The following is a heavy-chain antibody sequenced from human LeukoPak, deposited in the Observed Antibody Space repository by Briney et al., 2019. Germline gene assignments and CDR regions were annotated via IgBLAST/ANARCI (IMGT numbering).Heavy chain of an antibody. J-gene: IGHJ5*02. Sequence: PSQTLSLTCTVSGGSISSGDYYWSWIRQPPGKGLEWIGYIYYSGSTNYNPSLKSRVTILVDTSKNQFSLKLSSVTGADTAVYYCARGLRYFDFGPWGQGTLVTVSS. D-gene: IGHD3-9*01. V-gene: IGHV4-61*08. CDR3: ARGLRYFDFGP. CDR2: IYYSGST. CDR1: GGSISSGDYY.